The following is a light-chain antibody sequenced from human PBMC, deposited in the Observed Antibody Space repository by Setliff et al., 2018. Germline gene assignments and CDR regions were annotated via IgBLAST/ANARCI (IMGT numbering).Light chain of an antibody. J-gene: IGLJ1*01. CDR3: SSYTSSYTYV. CDR1: SSDVGGYNY. Sequence: ALAQAASVSGSPGQSITISCTGTSSDVGGYNYVSWYQQHPGRAPKLLIYDVTYRSSGVSNRFSGSKSGNTASLTISGLQAEDEADYYCSSYTSSYTYVFGTGTKVTVL. CDR2: DVT. V-gene: IGLV2-14*03.